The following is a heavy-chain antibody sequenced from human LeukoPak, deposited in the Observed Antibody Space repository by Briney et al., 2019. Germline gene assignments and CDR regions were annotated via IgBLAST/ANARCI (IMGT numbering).Heavy chain of an antibody. D-gene: IGHD6-19*01. Sequence: SETLSLTCAVYGGSFSGYYWSWIRQPPGKGLEWSGEINHSGSTNYNPSLKSRVTISVDTSKNQFSLKLSSVTAADTAVYYCARGIAVAGTLYYFDYWGQGTLVTVSS. CDR3: ARGIAVAGTLYYFDY. CDR1: GGSFSGYY. J-gene: IGHJ4*02. CDR2: INHSGST. V-gene: IGHV4-34*01.